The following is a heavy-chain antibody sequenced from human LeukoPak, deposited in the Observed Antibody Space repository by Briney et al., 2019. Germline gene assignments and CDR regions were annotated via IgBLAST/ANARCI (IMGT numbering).Heavy chain of an antibody. CDR1: GFTFDDYG. CDR3: AKSCSTSCYRSVPD. J-gene: IGHJ4*02. CDR2: INWSGAGT. D-gene: IGHD2-2*01. V-gene: IGHV3-20*04. Sequence: GGSLRLSCAASGFTFDDYGMSWVRQAPGKGLEWVSGINWSGAGTGYADSVKGRFTISRDNAKNSLYLQMNSLRAEDTAVYYCAKSCSTSCYRSVPDWGQGTLVTVSS.